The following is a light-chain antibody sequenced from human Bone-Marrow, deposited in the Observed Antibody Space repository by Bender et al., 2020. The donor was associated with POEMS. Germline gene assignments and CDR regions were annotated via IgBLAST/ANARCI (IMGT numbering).Light chain of an antibody. Sequence: QSALTQPPSASGSLGQSVTISCTGTRSDVGGYDYVSWYQQHPDKAPKLIIYDVSNRPSGVSHRFSGSKSGNTASLTFSGLQAEDEADYYYSSYTTSSTYVFGTGTKVTVL. J-gene: IGLJ1*01. V-gene: IGLV2-14*01. CDR2: DVS. CDR3: SSYTTSSTYV. CDR1: RSDVGGYDY.